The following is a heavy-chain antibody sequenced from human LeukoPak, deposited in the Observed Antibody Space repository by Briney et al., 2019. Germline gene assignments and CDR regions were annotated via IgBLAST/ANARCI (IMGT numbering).Heavy chain of an antibody. CDR3: ARSEYSYGPNKDRFDY. CDR2: IIPMFGTS. J-gene: IGHJ4*02. Sequence: SVKVSCKASGGTFSSYGISWVRQAPGQGLEWMGGIIPMFGTSDHAQKFQGRVTITAAMSTSTAYMELSSLRSEDTAVYYCARSEYSYGPNKDRFDYWGQGTLVTVSS. V-gene: IGHV1-69*06. D-gene: IGHD5-18*01. CDR1: GGTFSSYG.